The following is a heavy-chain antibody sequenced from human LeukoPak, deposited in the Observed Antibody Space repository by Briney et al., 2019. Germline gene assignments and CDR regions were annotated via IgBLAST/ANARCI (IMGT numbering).Heavy chain of an antibody. Sequence: GESLKISCKGSGYSFTSYWIGWVRQMPGKGLEWMGNIYPGDSDTRYSPSFQGQVTISAHKTISTAYPEWSSLKASDTAMYYCARHHRYSSSWPDYGGQGTLVTVSS. D-gene: IGHD6-13*01. J-gene: IGHJ4*02. CDR2: IYPGDSDT. CDR3: ARHHRYSSSWPDY. V-gene: IGHV5-51*01. CDR1: GYSFTSYW.